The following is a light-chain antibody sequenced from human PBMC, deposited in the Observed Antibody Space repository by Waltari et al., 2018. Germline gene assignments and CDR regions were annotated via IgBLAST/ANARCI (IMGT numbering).Light chain of an antibody. CDR2: EGS. CDR1: SSDVGSHNL. J-gene: IGLJ2*01. Sequence: QSALTPPASVSGSPGQSITISCTGTSSDVGSHNLVSWYQQHPGQAPTVVIYEGSERPSGISNRFSGSKSGITASLTISGLQPEDEADYYCCSYAGSGTFVVFGGGTKLTVL. CDR3: CSYAGSGTFVV. V-gene: IGLV2-23*03.